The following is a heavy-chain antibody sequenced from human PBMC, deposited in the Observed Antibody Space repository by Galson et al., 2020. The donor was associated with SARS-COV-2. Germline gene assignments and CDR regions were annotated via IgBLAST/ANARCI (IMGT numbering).Heavy chain of an antibody. CDR2: ISYDGSNK. Sequence: GGSLRLSCAASGFTFSSYAMHWVRQAPGKGLEWVAVISYDGSNKYYADSVKGRFTISRDNSKNTLYLQMNSLRAEDTAVYYCARDSLGEATGYCSSTSCYPDYWGQGTLVTVSS. CDR1: GFTFSSYA. V-gene: IGHV3-30-3*01. J-gene: IGHJ4*02. CDR3: ARDSLGEATGYCSSTSCYPDY. D-gene: IGHD2-2*01.